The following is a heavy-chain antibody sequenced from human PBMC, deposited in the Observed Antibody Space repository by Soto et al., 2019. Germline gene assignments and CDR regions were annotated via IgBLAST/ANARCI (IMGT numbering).Heavy chain of an antibody. J-gene: IGHJ3*02. CDR1: GYAFTSFG. V-gene: IGHV1-2*02. Sequence: ASVKVSWKAAGYAFTSFGIGWVRQAPGQGLEWMGWINPNSGSTNYAQKLQGRVTMTRDTSTSTAYMELSRLRSDDTAVYYCARDSEDDAFDIWGQGTMVTVSS. CDR3: ARDSEDDAFDI. CDR2: INPNSGST.